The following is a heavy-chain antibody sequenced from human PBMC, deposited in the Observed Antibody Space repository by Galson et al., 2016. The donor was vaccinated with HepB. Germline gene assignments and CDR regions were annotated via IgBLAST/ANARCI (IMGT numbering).Heavy chain of an antibody. J-gene: IGHJ3*01. CDR3: ASAYYIQWSHSFDL. V-gene: IGHV1-69*13. Sequence: SVKVSCKASGGTFDSYGFHWVRQAPGQGLEWMGGIIPRLGTPHYAQKFQGKITITADERTSTAFMELRSLRSEDSALYFSASAYYIQWSHSFDLWGQGTMGTVSS. CDR1: GGTFDSYG. CDR2: IIPRLGTP. D-gene: IGHD1-26*01.